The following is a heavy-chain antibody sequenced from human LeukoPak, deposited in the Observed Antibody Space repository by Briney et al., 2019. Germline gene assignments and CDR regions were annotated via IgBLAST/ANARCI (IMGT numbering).Heavy chain of an antibody. CDR3: ARETYCSGGSCYKGNAFDI. V-gene: IGHV3-21*01. J-gene: IGHJ3*02. CDR1: GFTFSSYT. CDR2: ISSSSYI. D-gene: IGHD2-15*01. Sequence: GGSLRLSCAASGFTFSSYTMNWVRQAPGKGLEWVSSISSSSYIYYADSVKGRFTISRDNAKNSLYLQMNSLRADDTAVYYCARETYCSGGSCYKGNAFDIWGQGTMVTVSS.